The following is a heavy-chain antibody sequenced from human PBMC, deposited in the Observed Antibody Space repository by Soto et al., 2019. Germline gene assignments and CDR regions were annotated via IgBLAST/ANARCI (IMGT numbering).Heavy chain of an antibody. Sequence: EVQLLESGGGLVQPGGSLRLSCAASGFTFSSYAMSWVRQAPGKGLEWVSTISGSGGSTYYADSVKGRFTICRDNSKNPLDLQMNSRRAEDTAVYYCAIDHLVAIGYDYIWGSYRSFYDYWGQGTLVTVSS. J-gene: IGHJ4*02. CDR2: ISGSGGST. D-gene: IGHD3-16*02. CDR3: AIDHLVAIGYDYIWGSYRSFYDY. V-gene: IGHV3-23*01. CDR1: GFTFSSYA.